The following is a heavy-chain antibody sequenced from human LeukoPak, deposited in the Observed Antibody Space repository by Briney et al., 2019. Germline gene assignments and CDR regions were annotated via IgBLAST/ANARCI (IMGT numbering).Heavy chain of an antibody. J-gene: IGHJ5*02. Sequence: SETLSLTCTVSGGSISSYYWSWIRQPPGKGLEWIGYIYYSGSTNYNPSLKSRVTISVDTSKNQFSLKLSSVTAADTAVYCCARDQLLGHWFDPWGQGTLVTVSS. V-gene: IGHV4-59*01. CDR3: ARDQLLGHWFDP. D-gene: IGHD2-2*01. CDR2: IYYSGST. CDR1: GGSISSYY.